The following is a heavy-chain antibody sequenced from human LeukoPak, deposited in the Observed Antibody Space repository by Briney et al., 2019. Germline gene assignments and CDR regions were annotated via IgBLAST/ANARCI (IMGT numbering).Heavy chain of an antibody. D-gene: IGHD6-19*01. CDR2: ISSSSSTI. V-gene: IGHV3-48*01. CDR1: GFTFSSYS. CDR3: AKKGYSYGWRDSYYFDY. J-gene: IGHJ4*02. Sequence: PGGSLRLSCAASGFTFSSYSMNWVRQAPGKGLEWVSYISSSSSTIYYADSVKGRFTISRDNAKNSLYLQMNSLRAEDTAVYFCAKKGYSYGWRDSYYFDYWGQGTLVTVSS.